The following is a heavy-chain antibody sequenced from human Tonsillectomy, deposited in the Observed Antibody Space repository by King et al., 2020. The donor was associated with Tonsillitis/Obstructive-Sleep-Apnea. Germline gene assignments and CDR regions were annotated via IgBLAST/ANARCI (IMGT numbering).Heavy chain of an antibody. CDR2: INPNSGGT. J-gene: IGHJ6*02. V-gene: IGHV1-2*02. CDR1: GYTFTGYY. Sequence: QLVQSGAEVKKSGASVKVSCKASGYTFTGYYMHWVRQAPGQGLEWMGWINPNSGGTNYAQKFQGRVTMTRDTSITTAYMELSRLTSDDTAVYYCARVLGSPSITYGMDVWGQGTTVTVSS. D-gene: IGHD2-8*02. CDR3: ARVLGSPSITYGMDV.